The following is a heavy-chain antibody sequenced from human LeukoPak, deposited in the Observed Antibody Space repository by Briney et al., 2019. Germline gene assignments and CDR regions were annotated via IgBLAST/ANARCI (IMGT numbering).Heavy chain of an antibody. CDR3: ARYDYGDSDFWYFDL. Sequence: PSETLSLTCAVYGGSFSGYYWSWIRQPPGKGLEWIGEINHSGSTNYNPSLKSRVTMSVDTSKNQFSLKLSSVTAADTAVYYCARYDYGDSDFWYFDLWGRGTLVTVSS. V-gene: IGHV4-34*10. J-gene: IGHJ2*01. CDR1: GGSFSGYY. D-gene: IGHD4-17*01. CDR2: INHSGST.